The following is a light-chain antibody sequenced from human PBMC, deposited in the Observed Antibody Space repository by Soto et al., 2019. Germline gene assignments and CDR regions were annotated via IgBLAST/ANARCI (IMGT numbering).Light chain of an antibody. CDR1: QSVGIY. CDR3: QQRSNSWT. CDR2: DAS. J-gene: IGKJ1*01. Sequence: EIVLTQSPATLSLSPGEGATLSCRASQSVGIYLAWYQQKPGQAPRLLIYDASNRATGIPVRFSGSGSGTDFTLTISSLEPEYFAIYYCQQRSNSWTFGQGTKVEIK. V-gene: IGKV3-11*01.